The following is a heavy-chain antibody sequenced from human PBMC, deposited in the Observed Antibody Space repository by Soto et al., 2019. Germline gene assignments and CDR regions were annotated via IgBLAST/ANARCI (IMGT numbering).Heavy chain of an antibody. J-gene: IGHJ6*02. Sequence: SVKVSCKASGGTFSSSGFSWVRQAPGQGLEWMGMIVPSLDTTNYAQKFQASVTITADEVTSTAYMELRSLRSEDTAVYYCARWPQPRYTADPYAVDVWGPGTRVTVSS. CDR1: GGTFSSSG. CDR2: IVPSLDTT. V-gene: IGHV1-69*11. CDR3: ARWPQPRYTADPYAVDV. D-gene: IGHD3-16*02.